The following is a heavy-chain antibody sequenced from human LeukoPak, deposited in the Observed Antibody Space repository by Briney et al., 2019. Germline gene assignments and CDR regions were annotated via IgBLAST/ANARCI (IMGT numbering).Heavy chain of an antibody. CDR1: GFTFTSSA. CDR3: AAPGTKERHYYGMDV. CDR2: IVVGSGNT. V-gene: IGHV1-58*01. Sequence: TSVKVSCKASGFTFTSSAVQWVRQARGQRLEWIGWIVVGSGNTNYAQKFQERVTITRDMSTSTAYMELSSLRSEDTAVYYCAAPGTKERHYYGMDVWGKGTTVTVSS. J-gene: IGHJ6*04. D-gene: IGHD3-10*01.